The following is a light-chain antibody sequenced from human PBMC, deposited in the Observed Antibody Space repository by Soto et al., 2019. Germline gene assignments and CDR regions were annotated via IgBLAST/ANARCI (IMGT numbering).Light chain of an antibody. V-gene: IGKV3-20*01. Sequence: EVVLTQSPGTLSLSPGEGATLSCRASQPVNSNYLAWYQQKPGQAPRLVISGTSNRATGIPDRFSGTGSGTDFTLIIRTLEPEDFAMYYCQQYGNSLTFGGGTQV. CDR2: GTS. J-gene: IGKJ4*01. CDR3: QQYGNSLT. CDR1: QPVNSNY.